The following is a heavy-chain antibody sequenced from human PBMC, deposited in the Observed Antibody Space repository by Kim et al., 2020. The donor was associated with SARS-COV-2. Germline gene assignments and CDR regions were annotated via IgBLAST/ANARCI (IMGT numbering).Heavy chain of an antibody. D-gene: IGHD3-10*01. Sequence: GGSLRLSCAASGFTFSSYWMHWVRQAPGKGLVWVSRISSDGVSTSHADSVKGRFTISRDNAKNTLYLQMDSLRAEDMGVYYCARDTFPNYFASGVHHDYYYYFGMDVWGQGTTVTVSS. CDR2: ISSDGVST. CDR3: ARDTFPNYFASGVHHDYYYYFGMDV. V-gene: IGHV3-74*01. CDR1: GFTFSSYW. J-gene: IGHJ6*02.